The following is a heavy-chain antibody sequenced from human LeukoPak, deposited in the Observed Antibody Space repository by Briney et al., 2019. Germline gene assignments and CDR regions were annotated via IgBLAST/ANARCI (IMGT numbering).Heavy chain of an antibody. CDR2: ISYDGSSK. V-gene: IGHV3-30*18. CDR3: AKDVRIAVTWFDY. D-gene: IGHD6-19*01. CDR1: GFTFSSYG. Sequence: GGSLRLSCGASGFTFSSYGMHWVRQAPGKGLEWVAVISYDGSSKYYADSVKGRFTISRDNSKNTLYLQMNSLRAEDTAVYYCAKDVRIAVTWFDYWGQGTLVTVSS. J-gene: IGHJ4*02.